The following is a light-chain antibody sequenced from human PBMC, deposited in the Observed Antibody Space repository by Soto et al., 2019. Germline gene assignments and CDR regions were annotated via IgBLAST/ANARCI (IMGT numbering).Light chain of an antibody. CDR2: AAS. V-gene: IGKV1-39*01. J-gene: IGKJ2*01. CDR1: QSISNY. Sequence: DIQMTQSPSSLSASVGDRVTITCRASQSISNYLNWYQQKPGKAPKLLIYAASSLQSGVPSRFSGSGSGTDFTLTISSLQPVDFATYYCQQSYSSPYTFGQGTKLEIK. CDR3: QQSYSSPYT.